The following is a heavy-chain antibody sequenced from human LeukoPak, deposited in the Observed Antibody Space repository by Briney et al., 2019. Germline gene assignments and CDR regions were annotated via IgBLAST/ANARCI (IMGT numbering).Heavy chain of an antibody. CDR1: GDSVSSNSVT. V-gene: IGHV6-1*01. Sequence: SQTLSLTGAISGDSVSSNSVTWNWIRQSPSRGLEWLGRTYYRSTWYNDYAVSVRGRITVNPDTSKNQFSLHLYSVTPEDTAVYYCARRLTQYDCFDPWGQGILVTVSS. J-gene: IGHJ5*02. CDR2: TYYRSTWYN. D-gene: IGHD2-2*01. CDR3: ARRLTQYDCFDP.